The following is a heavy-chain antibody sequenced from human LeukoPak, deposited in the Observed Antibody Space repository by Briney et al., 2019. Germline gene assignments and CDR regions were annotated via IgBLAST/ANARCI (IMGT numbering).Heavy chain of an antibody. Sequence: KTSETLSLTCTVSGGSISSSSYYWGWIRQPPGQGLEWIGSIYYSGSTYYNPSLKSRVTISVDTSKNQFSLKLSSVTAADTAVYYCARQDHYIAAAAQPAYFDYWGQGTLVTVSS. D-gene: IGHD6-13*01. V-gene: IGHV4-39*01. CDR2: IYYSGST. J-gene: IGHJ4*02. CDR3: ARQDHYIAAAAQPAYFDY. CDR1: GGSISSSSYY.